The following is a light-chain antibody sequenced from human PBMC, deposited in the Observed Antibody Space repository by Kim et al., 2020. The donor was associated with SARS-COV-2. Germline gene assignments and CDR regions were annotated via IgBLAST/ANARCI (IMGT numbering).Light chain of an antibody. J-gene: IGKJ4*01. CDR2: GTS. CDR1: QSVSSN. CDR3: QQYSNWPLT. V-gene: IGKV3-15*01. Sequence: EIVMTQSPATLSVSPGERATLSCRASQSVSSNLAWYQQKPGQAPRLLIQGTSTRATGFPARFSGSRSGTEFTLTISSLQSEDFAVYYCQQYSNWPLTFGGGTKVDIK.